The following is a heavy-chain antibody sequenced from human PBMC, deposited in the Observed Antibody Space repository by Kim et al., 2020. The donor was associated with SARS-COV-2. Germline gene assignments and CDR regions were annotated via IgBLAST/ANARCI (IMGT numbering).Heavy chain of an antibody. CDR2: IYTSGRV. CDR3: ARDFWGWEHTTAYYGMDI. CDR1: AFTVTSNY. J-gene: IGHJ6*02. V-gene: IGHV3-66*01. D-gene: IGHD3-16*01. Sequence: GGSLRLSCTTSAFTVTSNYVNWVRQAPGKGLEWVSVIYTSGRVYYADSVKGRFTISSDKSKNTVFLQMNALRPEDTAVYYCARDFWGWEHTTAYYGMDIWGQGTTVIVTS.